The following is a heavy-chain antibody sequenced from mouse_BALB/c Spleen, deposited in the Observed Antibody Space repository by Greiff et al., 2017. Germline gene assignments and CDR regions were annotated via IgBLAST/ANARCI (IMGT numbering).Heavy chain of an antibody. Sequence: EVQGVESGGGLVQPGGSRKLSCAASGFTFSSFGMHWVRQAPEKGLEWVAYISSGSSTIYYADTVKGRFTISRDNPKNTLFLQMTSLRSEDTAMYYCARGGPWFAYWGQGTLVTVSA. CDR3: ARGGPWFAY. CDR2: ISSGSSTI. J-gene: IGHJ3*01. CDR1: GFTFSSFG. V-gene: IGHV5-17*02.